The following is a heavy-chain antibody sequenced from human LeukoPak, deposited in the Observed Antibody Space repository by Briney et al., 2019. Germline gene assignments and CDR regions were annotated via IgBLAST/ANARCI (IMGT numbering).Heavy chain of an antibody. CDR3: ARASGGYSYNYYFDY. J-gene: IGHJ4*02. Sequence: SXKVSCKASGGTFIRYAISWVRQAAGQGREWMGGIIPIFGRANYEQKFQGRVTINADEATRTDNMEVSSERDEEQAVYYCARASGGYSYNYYFDYWGQGTLVTVSS. CDR2: IIPIFGRA. V-gene: IGHV1-69*01. D-gene: IGHD5-18*01. CDR1: GGTFIRYA.